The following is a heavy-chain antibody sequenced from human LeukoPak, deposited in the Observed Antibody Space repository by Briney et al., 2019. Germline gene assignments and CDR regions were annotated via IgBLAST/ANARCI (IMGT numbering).Heavy chain of an antibody. Sequence: GGSLRLSCAASGFSFSIYFMNWVRQAPGKGLEWVSSISRAGEYIHYADSVSDRFANSRDNAKNSVYLQMNRLRAEDTAVYFCAGGGDFDYWGQGILVTVSA. CDR2: ISRAGEYI. D-gene: IGHD3-16*01. V-gene: IGHV3-21*01. CDR3: AGGGDFDY. CDR1: GFSFSIYF. J-gene: IGHJ4*02.